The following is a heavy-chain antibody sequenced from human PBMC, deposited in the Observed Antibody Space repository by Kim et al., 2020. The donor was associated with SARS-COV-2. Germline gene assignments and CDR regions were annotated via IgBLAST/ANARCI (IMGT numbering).Heavy chain of an antibody. CDR1: GFTFSSYS. D-gene: IGHD6-13*01. Sequence: GGSLRLSCAASGFTFSSYSMNWVRQAPGKGLEWVSSISSSSSYIYYADSVKGRFTISRDNAKNSLYLQMNSLRAEDTAVYYCARDRPIAAAGTAIDYYYYGMDVWGQGTTVTVSS. CDR2: ISSSSSYI. CDR3: ARDRPIAAAGTAIDYYYYGMDV. J-gene: IGHJ6*02. V-gene: IGHV3-21*01.